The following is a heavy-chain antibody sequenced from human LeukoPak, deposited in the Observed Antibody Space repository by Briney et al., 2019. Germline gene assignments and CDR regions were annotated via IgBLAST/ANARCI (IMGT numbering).Heavy chain of an antibody. J-gene: IGHJ3*02. D-gene: IGHD3-3*01. CDR3: ARRYYDFWSGYSNAFDT. CDR1: VYTFTSYD. V-gene: IGHV1-8*03. CDR2: MNPNSGNT. Sequence: ASVKVSCKASVYTFTSYDIKWVRQATGQGLEWMGWMNPNSGNTGYAQKFQGRVTITRNTSISTAYMELSSLRSEDTAVYYCARRYYDFWSGYSNAFDTWGQGTMVTVSS.